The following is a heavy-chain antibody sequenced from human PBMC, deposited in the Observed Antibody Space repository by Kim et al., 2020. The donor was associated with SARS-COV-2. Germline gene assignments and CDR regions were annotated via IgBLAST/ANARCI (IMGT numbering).Heavy chain of an antibody. CDR3: ANQMEGCSGGSCYSHYYYGMDV. J-gene: IGHJ6*02. V-gene: IGHV3-23*01. D-gene: IGHD2-15*01. CDR1: GFTFSSYA. CDR2: ISGSGGST. Sequence: GGSLRLSCAASGFTFSSYAMSWVRQAPGKGLEWVSAISGSGGSTYYADSVKGRFTISRDNSKNTLYLQMNSLRAEDTAVYYCANQMEGCSGGSCYSHYYYGMDVWGQGTTVTVSS.